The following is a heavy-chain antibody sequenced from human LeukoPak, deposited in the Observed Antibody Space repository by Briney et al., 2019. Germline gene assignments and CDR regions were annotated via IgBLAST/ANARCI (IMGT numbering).Heavy chain of an antibody. CDR1: GFTFSTYA. D-gene: IGHD3-16*02. CDR2: ISYDA. CDR3: ARADYDYVWGSYRQYYFDY. J-gene: IGHJ4*02. Sequence: PGGSLRLSCAASGFTFSTYALHWVRQAPGKGLEWVAVISYDAYYADSVKGRFTISRDNSKNTLYLQMNSLRAEDTAVYYCARADYDYVWGSYRQYYFDYWGQGTLVTVSS. V-gene: IGHV3-30*04.